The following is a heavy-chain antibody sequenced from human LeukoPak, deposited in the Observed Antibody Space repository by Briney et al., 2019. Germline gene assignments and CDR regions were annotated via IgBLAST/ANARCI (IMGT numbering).Heavy chain of an antibody. V-gene: IGHV1-18*01. CDR3: ARGSSYYYDSSGYGAFDI. CDR1: GYTFTSYG. Sequence: GAPVKVSCKASGYTFTSYGISWVRQAPGQGLEWMGWISAYNGNTNYAQKLQGRVTMTTDTSTSTAYMELRSLRSDDTAVYYCARGSSYYYDSSGYGAFDIWGQGTMVTVSS. CDR2: ISAYNGNT. D-gene: IGHD3-22*01. J-gene: IGHJ3*02.